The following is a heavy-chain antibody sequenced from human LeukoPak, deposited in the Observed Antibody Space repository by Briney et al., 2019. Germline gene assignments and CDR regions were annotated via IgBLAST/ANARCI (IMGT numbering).Heavy chain of an antibody. J-gene: IGHJ6*03. D-gene: IGHD6-19*01. V-gene: IGHV6-1*01. Sequence: SQTLSLTCAISGDSVSSNSAAWNWIRQSPSRGLEWLGRTYYRSKWYNDYAVSVKSRITINPDTSKNQFSLQLNSVTPEDTAVYYCARDSGIAVAGNYYYYYMDVWGKGTTVTVSS. CDR2: TYYRSKWYN. CDR3: ARDSGIAVAGNYYYYYMDV. CDR1: GDSVSSNSAA.